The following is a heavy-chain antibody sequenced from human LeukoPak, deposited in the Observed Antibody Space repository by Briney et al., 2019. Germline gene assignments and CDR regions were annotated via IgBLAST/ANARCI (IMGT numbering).Heavy chain of an antibody. CDR2: IIPILGIA. CDR3: ARVEMATTAPDY. Sequence: RASVKVSCKASGGTFSSYAISWVRQAPGQGLEWMGRIIPILGIANYAQKFQGRVTITADKSTSTAYMELSSLRSEDTAVYYCARVEMATTAPDYWGQGTLVTVSS. CDR1: GGTFSSYA. V-gene: IGHV1-69*04. D-gene: IGHD5-12*01. J-gene: IGHJ4*02.